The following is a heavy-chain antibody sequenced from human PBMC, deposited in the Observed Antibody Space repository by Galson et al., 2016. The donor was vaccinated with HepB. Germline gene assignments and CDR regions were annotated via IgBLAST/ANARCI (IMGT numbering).Heavy chain of an antibody. V-gene: IGHV3-21*06. D-gene: IGHD3-10*01. CDR3: ARRSRGTGSSLDF. Sequence: SLRLSCAASGFSFSTFTVNWVRQVPGKGLEWVSSISSSSLYIYYADSLRGRFTVSRDNSKNSLFLQMNSLGAEDTAIYYCARRSRGTGSSLDFWGQGTLVTVSS. CDR2: ISSSSLYI. CDR1: GFSFSTFT. J-gene: IGHJ4*02.